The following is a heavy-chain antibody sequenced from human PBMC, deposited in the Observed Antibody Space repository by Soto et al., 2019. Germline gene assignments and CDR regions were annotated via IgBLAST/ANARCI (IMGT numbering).Heavy chain of an antibody. CDR1: GGAISSGGYY. Sequence: SETLSLTCTVSGGAISSGGYYWSWIRQHPGKGLEWIGYIYYSGSTYYNPSLKSRVTISVDTSKNQFSLKLSSVTAADTAVYYCARVRFLEWSVGGMDVWGQGTTVTVSS. J-gene: IGHJ6*02. D-gene: IGHD3-3*01. CDR3: ARVRFLEWSVGGMDV. V-gene: IGHV4-31*03. CDR2: IYYSGST.